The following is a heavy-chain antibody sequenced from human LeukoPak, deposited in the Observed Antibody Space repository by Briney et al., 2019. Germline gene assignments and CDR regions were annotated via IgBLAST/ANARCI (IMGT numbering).Heavy chain of an antibody. V-gene: IGHV3-23*01. J-gene: IGHJ4*02. D-gene: IGHD4-17*01. CDR1: GFTFTTYA. CDR3: VRLSGTAVTSSRVFHY. Sequence: GGSLRLSCAASGFTFTTYAMSWVRQAPGKGLEWVSAISGSGDSTYYADSVKGRFTLSRDNSDNKLFLQMNSLRAEDTAVYYCVRLSGTAVTSSRVFHYWGQGTLVTVSS. CDR2: ISGSGDST.